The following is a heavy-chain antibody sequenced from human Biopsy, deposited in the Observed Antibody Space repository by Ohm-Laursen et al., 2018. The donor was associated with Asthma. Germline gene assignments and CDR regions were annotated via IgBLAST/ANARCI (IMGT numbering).Heavy chain of an antibody. J-gene: IGHJ4*02. CDR1: GFTFGNFA. Sequence: SLRLSCAASGFTFGNFAMSWARQAPGKGLEWVSTIKTSGRGADYPDPAKGRFTISRDYSKNTLYLQMHSLRAEDTAVYYCARGDSSNWSHYYFDYWGQGTLVTVSS. CDR2: IKTSGRGA. CDR3: ARGDSSNWSHYYFDY. D-gene: IGHD3-22*01. V-gene: IGHV3-23*01.